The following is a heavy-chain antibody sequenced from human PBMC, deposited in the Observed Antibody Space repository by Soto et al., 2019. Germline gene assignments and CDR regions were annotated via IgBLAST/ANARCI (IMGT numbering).Heavy chain of an antibody. V-gene: IGHV3-23*01. CDR1: GFTFSSYA. Sequence: GGSLRLSCAASGFTFSSYAMSWVRQAPGKGLEWVSAISGSGGSKYYADSVKGRFTISRDNSKNTLYLQMNSLRAEDTAVYYCARDGSRSGYYPYYYYYYMDVWGKGTTVTVSS. CDR2: ISGSGGSK. CDR3: ARDGSRSGYYPYYYYYYMDV. D-gene: IGHD3-3*01. J-gene: IGHJ6*03.